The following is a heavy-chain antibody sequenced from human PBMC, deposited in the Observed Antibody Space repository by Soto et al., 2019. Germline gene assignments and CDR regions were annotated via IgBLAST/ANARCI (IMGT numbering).Heavy chain of an antibody. D-gene: IGHD2-2*01. Sequence: ASVKVSCKASGYTFTSYGISWVRQAPGQGLEWMGWISAYNGNTNYAQKLQGRVTMTTDTSTSTAYMELRSLRSDDTAVYYCARERDGYCSSTSCYGRKGDFDYWGQGTLVTVSS. CDR1: GYTFTSYG. CDR3: ARERDGYCSSTSCYGRKGDFDY. V-gene: IGHV1-18*01. CDR2: ISAYNGNT. J-gene: IGHJ4*02.